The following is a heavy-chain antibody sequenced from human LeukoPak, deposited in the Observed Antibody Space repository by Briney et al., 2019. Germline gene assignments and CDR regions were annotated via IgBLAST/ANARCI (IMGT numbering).Heavy chain of an antibody. V-gene: IGHV1-18*01. J-gene: IGHJ5*02. Sequence: ASVKVSCKASGYTFTSYGISWVRQAPGQGLEWMGWISAYNGNTNYAQKLQGRVTMTTDTSTSTAYMEPRSLRSDDTAVYYCARVLMVRGVNNWFDPWGQGTLVTVSS. CDR3: ARVLMVRGVNNWFDP. CDR2: ISAYNGNT. D-gene: IGHD3-10*01. CDR1: GYTFTSYG.